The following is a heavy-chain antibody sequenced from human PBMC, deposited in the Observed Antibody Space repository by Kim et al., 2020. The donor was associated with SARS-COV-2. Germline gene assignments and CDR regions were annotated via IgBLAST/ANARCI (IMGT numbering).Heavy chain of an antibody. CDR3: AKDMGGTVTTGNYYYYGMDV. CDR1: GFTFDDYA. Sequence: GGSLRLSCAASGFTFDDYAMHWVRQAPGKGLEWVSLISGDGGSTYYADSVKGRFTISRDNSKNSLYLQMNSLRTEDTALYYCAKDMGGTVTTGNYYYYGMDVWGQGTTVTVSS. V-gene: IGHV3-43*02. CDR2: ISGDGGST. J-gene: IGHJ6*02. D-gene: IGHD4-17*01.